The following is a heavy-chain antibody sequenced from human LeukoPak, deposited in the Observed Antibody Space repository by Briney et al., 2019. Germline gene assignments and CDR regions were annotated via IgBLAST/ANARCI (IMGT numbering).Heavy chain of an antibody. CDR2: INPSGGST. CDR3: ARGPPNYDFWSGIMDV. Sequence: ASVKVSCKASGYTFTSYYMHWVRQAPGQGLEWMGIINPSGGSTSYAQKFQGRVTMTRDTSTSTVYMELSSLRSEDTAVYYCARGPPNYDFWSGIMDVWGKGTTVTVSS. D-gene: IGHD3-3*01. J-gene: IGHJ6*04. V-gene: IGHV1-46*01. CDR1: GYTFTSYY.